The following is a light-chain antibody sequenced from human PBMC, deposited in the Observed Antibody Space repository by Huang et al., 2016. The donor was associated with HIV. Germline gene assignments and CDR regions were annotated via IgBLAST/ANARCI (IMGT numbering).Light chain of an antibody. Sequence: EIVLTQSPDTLSLSPGERATVSCRASQSVTRNYLAWYQQRPGQAPNLLIYGASTRATCIPDRFSGSGSGTDFTLTISRLAPEDFAVYYCQQFGSSPPYSFGQGTKLEIK. J-gene: IGKJ2*03. CDR2: GAS. CDR3: QQFGSSPPYS. V-gene: IGKV3-20*01. CDR1: QSVTRNY.